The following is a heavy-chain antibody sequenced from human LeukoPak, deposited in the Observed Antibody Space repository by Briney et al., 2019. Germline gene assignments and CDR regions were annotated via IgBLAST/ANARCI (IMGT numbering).Heavy chain of an antibody. CDR3: ARALYYYDSSGYPERGYYFDY. J-gene: IGHJ4*02. CDR1: GYTFTSYD. V-gene: IGHV1-8*01. CDR2: MSPNSGNT. D-gene: IGHD3-22*01. Sequence: ASVKVSCKASGYTFTSYDINWVRQATGQGLEWMGWMSPNSGNTGYAQKFQGRVTMTRNTAISSAYTELSSLRSEDTAVYYCARALYYYDSSGYPERGYYFDYWGQGTLVTVSS.